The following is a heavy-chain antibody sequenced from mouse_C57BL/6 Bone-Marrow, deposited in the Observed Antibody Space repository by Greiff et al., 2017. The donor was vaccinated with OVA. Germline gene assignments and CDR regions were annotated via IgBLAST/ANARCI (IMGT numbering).Heavy chain of an antibody. CDR3: TTFSTTCFDV. CDR2: IDPENGDT. D-gene: IGHD1-1*01. CDR1: GFNIKDDY. V-gene: IGHV14-4*01. J-gene: IGHJ1*03. Sequence: VQLQQSGAELVRPGASVKLSCTASGFNIKDDYMHWVKQRPEQGLEWIGWIDPENGDTEYASKFQGKATITADTSSNTAYLQLSSLTSEDTAVYYCTTFSTTCFDVWGTGTTVTVSS.